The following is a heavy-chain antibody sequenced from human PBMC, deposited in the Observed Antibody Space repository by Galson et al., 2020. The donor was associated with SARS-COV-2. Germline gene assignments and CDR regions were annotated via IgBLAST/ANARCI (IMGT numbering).Heavy chain of an antibody. CDR3: ARVASAAGISGGFGY. CDR2: INQSGNT. Sequence: SETLSLTCAVSGASLSGYYWNWIRQPPEKGLEWIGEINQSGNTNYNPSLRSRVTISVDTSKNQFSLKLTSVTAADTAFYYCARVASAAGISGGFGYWGQGALVTVSS. J-gene: IGHJ4*02. V-gene: IGHV4-34*01. D-gene: IGHD6-13*01. CDR1: GASLSGYY.